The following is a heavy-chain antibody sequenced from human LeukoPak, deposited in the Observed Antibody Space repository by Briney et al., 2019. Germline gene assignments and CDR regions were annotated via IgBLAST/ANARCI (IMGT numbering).Heavy chain of an antibody. J-gene: IGHJ4*02. CDR2: IHPGDSEI. CDR1: GYRFTSYW. CDR3: ARRLGATQPYFDF. Sequence: GESLKISCKASGYRFTSYWIGWVRQLPGKGLECTGIIHPGDSEIRYSPSFQGQVTISVDKSISTAYLQWSGLKASDTATYYCARRLGATQPYFDFWGQGALVTVSS. D-gene: IGHD1-26*01. V-gene: IGHV5-51*01.